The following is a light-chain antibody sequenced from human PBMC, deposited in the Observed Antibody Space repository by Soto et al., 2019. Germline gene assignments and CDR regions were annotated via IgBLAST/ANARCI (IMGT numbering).Light chain of an antibody. CDR1: SSDIGGYNY. V-gene: IGLV2-14*01. J-gene: IGLJ2*01. CDR2: DVS. Sequence: QSALTQPASVSGSPGQSITISCTGTSSDIGGYNYVSWYQQHPGKAPKVMIYDVSNRPSGVSNRFSGSKSGNTASLTISGLQAEDEGDYYCSSYTSSGSPVVFGGGPKVTVL. CDR3: SSYTSSGSPVV.